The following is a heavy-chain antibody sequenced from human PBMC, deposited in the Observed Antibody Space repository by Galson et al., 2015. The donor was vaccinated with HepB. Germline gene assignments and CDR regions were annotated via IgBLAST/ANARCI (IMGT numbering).Heavy chain of an antibody. J-gene: IGHJ4*02. Sequence: SVKVSCKASGYTFTSYGISWVRRAPGQGLEWMGWISAYNGNTNYAQKLQGRVTMTTDTSTSTAYMELRSLRSDDTAVYYCARYYYDSSGYSAGYFDYWGQGTLVTVSS. CDR1: GYTFTSYG. V-gene: IGHV1-18*01. CDR3: ARYYYDSSGYSAGYFDY. CDR2: ISAYNGNT. D-gene: IGHD3-22*01.